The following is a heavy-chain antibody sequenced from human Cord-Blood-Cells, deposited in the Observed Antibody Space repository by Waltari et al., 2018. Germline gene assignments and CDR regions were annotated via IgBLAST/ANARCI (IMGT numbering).Heavy chain of an antibody. D-gene: IGHD3-22*01. CDR1: GYSISSGYY. Sequence: QVQLQESGPGLVKPSETLSLTCAVSGYSISSGYYWGWIRQPPGKGLAWIGSIYHSGSTYHNPSLKSRVTISGDTSKNPFSLKLSSVTAADTAVYYCARARSSGYYYFDYWGQGTLVTVSS. V-gene: IGHV4-38-2*01. CDR3: ARARSSGYYYFDY. J-gene: IGHJ4*02. CDR2: IYHSGST.